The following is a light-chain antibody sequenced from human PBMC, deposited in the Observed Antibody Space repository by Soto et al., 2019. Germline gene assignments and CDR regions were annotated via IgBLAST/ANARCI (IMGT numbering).Light chain of an antibody. CDR1: ERLSSVY. CDR2: GAS. CDR3: QQYGGSPRIT. V-gene: IGKV3-20*01. Sequence: EIVLTQSPGTLSLSPGERATLSCRASERLSSVYLAWYQQRPGQPPRLLIYGASNRATGIPDRFSGSGSGTDFPLIINRLEPEDVAIYYCQQYGGSPRITFGQGTRLEIK. J-gene: IGKJ5*01.